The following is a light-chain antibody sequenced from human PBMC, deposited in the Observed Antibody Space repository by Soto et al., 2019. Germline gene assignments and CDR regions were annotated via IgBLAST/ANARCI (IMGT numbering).Light chain of an antibody. Sequence: QSVLTQPPSVSGAPGQTVTISCTGTSSNIGAGSDVHWYQQLPGAAPKLLIYINKNRPSGVPDRFSGSKSGSSASLAITGLQAEDEADYYCSSYTSSTTLYVFGTGTKVTVL. CDR2: INK. CDR3: SSYTSSTTLYV. J-gene: IGLJ1*01. CDR1: SSNIGAGSD. V-gene: IGLV1-40*01.